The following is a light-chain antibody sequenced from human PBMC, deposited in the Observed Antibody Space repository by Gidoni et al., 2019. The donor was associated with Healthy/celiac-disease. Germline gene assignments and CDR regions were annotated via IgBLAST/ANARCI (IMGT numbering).Light chain of an antibody. V-gene: IGKV1-39*01. Sequence: DIQITQSPSSLSASVGDRVTLTCRASQSIRCHLNRYQQKPGKAPKLLIYAASNLQSGDPSRFSGSGSGTDFTITISSLQPEDFATYYCQQSYSTRRTFGQGTKLEIK. CDR3: QQSYSTRRT. J-gene: IGKJ2*02. CDR1: QSIRCH. CDR2: AAS.